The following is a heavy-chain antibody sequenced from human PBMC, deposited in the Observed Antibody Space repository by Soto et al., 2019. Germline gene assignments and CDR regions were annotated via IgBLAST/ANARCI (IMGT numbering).Heavy chain of an antibody. CDR3: AREKRLRGYSGYDWGYFDY. Sequence: QAQLVESGGGVVQPGRSLRLSCAASGFTFSSYAMHWVRQAPGKGLEWVAVISYDGSNKYYADSVKGRFTISRDNSKNTLYLQMNSLRAEDTAVYYCAREKRLRGYSGYDWGYFDYWGQGTLVTVSS. J-gene: IGHJ4*02. V-gene: IGHV3-30-3*01. D-gene: IGHD5-12*01. CDR2: ISYDGSNK. CDR1: GFTFSSYA.